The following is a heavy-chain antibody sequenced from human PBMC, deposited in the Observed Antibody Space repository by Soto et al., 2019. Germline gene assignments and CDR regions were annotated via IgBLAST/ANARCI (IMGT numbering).Heavy chain of an antibody. CDR1: GGSISSYY. V-gene: IGHV4-59*01. Sequence: SETLSLTCTVSGGSISSYYWSWIRQPPGKGLEWIGYIYYSGSTNYNPSLKSRVTISVDTSKNQFSLKLSSVTAADTAVYYCAREAGNCGGDRHLFDYWGQGSLVIVSS. D-gene: IGHD2-21*02. CDR2: IYYSGST. CDR3: AREAGNCGGDRHLFDY. J-gene: IGHJ4*02.